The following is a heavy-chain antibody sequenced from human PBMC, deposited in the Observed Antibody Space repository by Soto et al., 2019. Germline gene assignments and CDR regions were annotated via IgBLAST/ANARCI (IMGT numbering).Heavy chain of an antibody. D-gene: IGHD2-8*02. Sequence: QVQLQESGPGLVKPSETLSLTCTVSGGSVNNYYWGWMRQPPGKGLEFIGFIHYTGNTYYNPSLKSRVTISIDTSTGQFSLSLTSVSAADTAVYYCARYSSGGFHFDYWGQGTLVTVSS. CDR1: GGSVNNYY. CDR3: ARYSSGGFHFDY. J-gene: IGHJ4*02. CDR2: IHYTGNT. V-gene: IGHV4-59*02.